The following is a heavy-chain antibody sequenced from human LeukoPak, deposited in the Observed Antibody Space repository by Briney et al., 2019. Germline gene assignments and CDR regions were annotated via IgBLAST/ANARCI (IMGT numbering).Heavy chain of an antibody. CDR2: MSPNSGDT. Sequence: ASVKVSCKASGYTFASYDFNWVRQATGQRPEWMGWMSPNSGDTGYAQKFQDRVTMTRNTPISTAYMELSSLRSDDTAVYYCARGPPNWGYDYWGPGTLVTVSS. J-gene: IGHJ4*02. CDR1: GYTFASYD. D-gene: IGHD7-27*01. CDR3: ARGPPNWGYDY. V-gene: IGHV1-8*01.